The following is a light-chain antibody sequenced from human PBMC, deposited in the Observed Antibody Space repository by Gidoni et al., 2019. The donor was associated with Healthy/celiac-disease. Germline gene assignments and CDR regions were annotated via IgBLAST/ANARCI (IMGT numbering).Light chain of an antibody. CDR2: EDN. V-gene: IGLV6-57*04. CDR1: SGSIASNY. J-gene: IGLJ3*02. Sequence: NFMLTQPHSVSDSPAKTVTISCTRSSGSIASNYVQWYQQRPGSAPTTVIYEDNQRPSGVPDRFSGSIDSSSNSASLTISGLKTEDEADYYCQSYDSSIRAFGGGTKLTVL. CDR3: QSYDSSIRA.